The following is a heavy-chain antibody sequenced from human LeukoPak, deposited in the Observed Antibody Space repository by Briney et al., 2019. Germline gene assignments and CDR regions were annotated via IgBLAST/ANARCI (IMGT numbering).Heavy chain of an antibody. CDR3: AKDLGFSTVTTFRI. D-gene: IGHD4-17*01. V-gene: IGHV3-23*01. J-gene: IGHJ3*02. CDR2: ISGSGGST. CDR1: GFTFSSYA. Sequence: PGASLRLSCAASGFTFSSYAMSGVRQAPGKGLEWVSAISGSGGSTYYADSVKGRFTISRDNSKNTLYLQMNSLRAADTTVYYCAKDLGFSTVTTFRIWGQGTMVTVSS.